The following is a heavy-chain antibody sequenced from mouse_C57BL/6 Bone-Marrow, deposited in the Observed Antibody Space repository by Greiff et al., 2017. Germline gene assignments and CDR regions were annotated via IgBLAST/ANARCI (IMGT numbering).Heavy chain of an antibody. CDR3: ARGRGTNY. CDR1: GFTFSSYG. Sequence: EVKLVESGGDLVKPGGSLKLSCAASGFTFSSYGMSWVRQTPDKRLEWVATISSGGSYTYYPDSGKGRFTISRDNAKNTLYLQMSSLKSEDTAMYYCARGRGTNYWGQGTTLTVSS. V-gene: IGHV5-6*01. D-gene: IGHD3-3*01. CDR2: ISSGGSYT. J-gene: IGHJ2*01.